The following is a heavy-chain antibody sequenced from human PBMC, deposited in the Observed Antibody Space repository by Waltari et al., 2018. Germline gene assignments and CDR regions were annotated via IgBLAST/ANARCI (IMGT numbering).Heavy chain of an antibody. CDR3: ARVAVAGDFDY. Sequence: EVQLVESGGGLVQPGGSLRLSCAASGFTFSSYEMNWVRQAPGEGLEWVSYISSSGSTIYYADSVKGRFTISRDNAKNSLYLQMNSLRAEDTAVYYCARVAVAGDFDYWGQGTLVTVSS. J-gene: IGHJ4*02. V-gene: IGHV3-48*03. CDR1: GFTFSSYE. CDR2: ISSSGSTI. D-gene: IGHD6-19*01.